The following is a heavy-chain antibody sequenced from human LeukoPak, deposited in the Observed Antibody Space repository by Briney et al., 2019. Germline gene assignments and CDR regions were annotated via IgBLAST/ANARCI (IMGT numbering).Heavy chain of an antibody. CDR1: GYTFTSYG. J-gene: IGHJ4*02. CDR3: ARTDTAMDNYYFDY. Sequence: PEASVKVSCKASGYTFTSYGISWVRQAPGQGLEWMGWISAYNGNTNYAQKLQGRVTMTTDTSTSTAYMELSSLRSEDTAVYYCARTDTAMDNYYFDYWGQGTLVTVSS. V-gene: IGHV1-18*01. D-gene: IGHD5-18*01. CDR2: ISAYNGNT.